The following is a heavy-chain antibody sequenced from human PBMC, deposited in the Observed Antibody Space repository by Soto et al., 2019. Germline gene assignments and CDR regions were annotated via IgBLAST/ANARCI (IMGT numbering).Heavy chain of an antibody. CDR1: GGSFSGYY. CDR2: INHSGST. Sequence: SETLSLTCAVYGGSFSGYYWSWIRQPPGKGLEWIGEINHSGSTNYNPSLKSRVTISVDTSKNQFSLKLSSVTAADTAVYYCARGFHFYYYYGMDVWGQGTTVTVYS. D-gene: IGHD3-3*02. J-gene: IGHJ6*02. CDR3: ARGFHFYYYYGMDV. V-gene: IGHV4-34*01.